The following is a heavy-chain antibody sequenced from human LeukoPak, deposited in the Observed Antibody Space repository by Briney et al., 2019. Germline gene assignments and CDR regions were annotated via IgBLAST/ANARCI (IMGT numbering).Heavy chain of an antibody. D-gene: IGHD5-18*01. J-gene: IGHJ5*02. CDR1: GGSISSSDYY. V-gene: IGHV4-39*01. Sequence: SETLSLTCTVSGGSISSSDYYWGWVRQPPGKGLEWIGNIYYSGGSYSSPSLESRVTISSDTSKNQFSVKLTSVTAADTAVYYCVRVGYAYGPVGNWFDPWGQGVLVTVFS. CDR2: IYYSGGS. CDR3: VRVGYAYGPVGNWFDP.